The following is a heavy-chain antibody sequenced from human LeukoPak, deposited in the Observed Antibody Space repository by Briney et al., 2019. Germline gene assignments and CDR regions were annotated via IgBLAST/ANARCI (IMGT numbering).Heavy chain of an antibody. D-gene: IGHD3-22*01. CDR1: GVSISNYY. CDR3: AREGYDSSGYSSY. CDR2: IYTSGYT. Sequence: SETLSLTCTVSGVSISNYYWSWIRQSAGKGLEWIGRIYTSGYTNYNPSLNSRVTMTIDTSKKHSSLKLSSVTAADTAVYYCAREGYDSSGYSSYWGQGTLVTVSS. J-gene: IGHJ4*02. V-gene: IGHV4-4*07.